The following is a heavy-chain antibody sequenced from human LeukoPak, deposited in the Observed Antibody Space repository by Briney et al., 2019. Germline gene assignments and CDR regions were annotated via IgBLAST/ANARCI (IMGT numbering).Heavy chain of an antibody. V-gene: IGHV4-59*01. CDR2: IYYSGST. J-gene: IGHJ5*02. D-gene: IGHD3-3*01. CDR3: ARDGAYYDFWSGPFDP. CDR1: GGSISSYY. Sequence: NPSETLSLTCTVSGGSISSYYWSWIRQPPGKGLEWIGYIYYSGSTNYNPSLKSRVTISVDTSKNQFSLKLSSVTAADTAVYYCARDGAYYDFWSGPFDPWGQGTLVTVSS.